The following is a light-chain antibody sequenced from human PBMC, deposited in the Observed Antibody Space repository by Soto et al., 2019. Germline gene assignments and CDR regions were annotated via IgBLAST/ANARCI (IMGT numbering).Light chain of an antibody. CDR3: QTYNHYSGLT. CDR1: QSITRW. V-gene: IGKV1-5*01. J-gene: IGKJ4*01. CDR2: DAS. Sequence: DIQMTQSPSTLSASVGARVTITCRASQSITRWLAWYQQKPGEAPKLLIYDASSLESGDPSRFSGSGSGTEFTLAVSSLQPDDVATYYCQTYNHYSGLTFGGGTKVESK.